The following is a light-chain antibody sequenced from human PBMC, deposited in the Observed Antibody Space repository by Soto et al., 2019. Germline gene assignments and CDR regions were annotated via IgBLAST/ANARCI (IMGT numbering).Light chain of an antibody. CDR1: QSISSSY. V-gene: IGKV3-20*01. Sequence: EVVLTQSPGTLSLSPGERATLSCRASQSISSSYLAWYQQKPGQTPRLLIYGASSRATGIPDRFSGSGSGTDFTLTVSRLEPEDFAVYYCQQYGSSQWTFDQGTKVELK. CDR2: GAS. CDR3: QQYGSSQWT. J-gene: IGKJ1*01.